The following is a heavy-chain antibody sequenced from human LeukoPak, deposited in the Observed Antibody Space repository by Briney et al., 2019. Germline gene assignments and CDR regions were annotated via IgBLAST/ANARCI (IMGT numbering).Heavy chain of an antibody. V-gene: IGHV4-59*01. CDR2: IYYSGST. J-gene: IGHJ4*02. Sequence: SETLSLTCTVSGGSISSYYWSWIRQPPGKGLEWIGYIYYSGSTNYNPSLKSRVTISVDTSKNQFSLKLSSVTAADTAVYYCARGPYGDGLWGQGTLVTVSS. CDR3: ARGPYGDGL. D-gene: IGHD4-17*01. CDR1: GGSISSYY.